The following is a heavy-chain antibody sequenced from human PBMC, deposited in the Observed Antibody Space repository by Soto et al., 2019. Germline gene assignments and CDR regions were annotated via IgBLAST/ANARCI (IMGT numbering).Heavy chain of an antibody. V-gene: IGHV3-23*01. Sequence: EVQLLESGGGLVQPGGSLRLSCAASGFSFSAYAMNWVRQAPGKGLQWVSGLVGNGGDKTYADSVRGRFTVSRDNSMNTLYLQMNNLRDEDTAVYYCAKDLIANNGVREAFDMWGRGTKVTVSS. CDR3: AKDLIANNGVREAFDM. CDR1: GFSFSAYA. D-gene: IGHD2-8*01. CDR2: LVGNGGDK. J-gene: IGHJ3*02.